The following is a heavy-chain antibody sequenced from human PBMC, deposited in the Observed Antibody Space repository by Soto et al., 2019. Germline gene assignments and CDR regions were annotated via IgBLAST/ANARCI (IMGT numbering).Heavy chain of an antibody. J-gene: IGHJ4*02. Sequence: TGGSLRLPCAASGFTFSSYGMHWVRQAPGKGLEWVANIWYDGSDRYYADSVRGRFTISRDNSKKTLYLEMDSLGAEDTAVYYCARDLGGYALGYYFDYWGQGTQVTVSS. V-gene: IGHV3-33*01. CDR2: IWYDGSDR. CDR1: GFTFSSYG. CDR3: ARDLGGYALGYYFDY. D-gene: IGHD2-2*01.